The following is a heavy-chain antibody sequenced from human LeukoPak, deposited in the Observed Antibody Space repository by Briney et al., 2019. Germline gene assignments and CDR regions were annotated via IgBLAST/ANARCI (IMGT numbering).Heavy chain of an antibody. CDR1: GGSISSYY. CDR2: IYYSGST. Sequence: SSETLSLTCTVSGGSISSYYWSWIRQPPGKGLEWIGYIYYSGSTNYNPSLKSRVTISVDTSKNQFSLKLSSVTAADTAVYYCARQTGSGLFILPGGQGTLVTVSS. D-gene: IGHD3/OR15-3a*01. CDR3: ARQTGSGLFILP. V-gene: IGHV4-59*08. J-gene: IGHJ4*02.